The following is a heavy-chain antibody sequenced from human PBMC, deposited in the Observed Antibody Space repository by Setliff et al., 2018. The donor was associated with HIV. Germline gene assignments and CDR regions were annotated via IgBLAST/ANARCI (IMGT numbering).Heavy chain of an antibody. CDR1: GFNFRSYG. CDR2: FGSSNHGI. Sequence: GESLKISCAASGFNFRSYGMTWVRQAPGKGLDWVAHFGSSNHGIHYTASVQGRFTVSRDNANNLLYLQLNSLTADDTAVYYCAKGRFLEWSDWGQGTLVTVSS. J-gene: IGHJ4*02. V-gene: IGHV3-48*04. CDR3: AKGRFLEWSD. D-gene: IGHD3-3*01.